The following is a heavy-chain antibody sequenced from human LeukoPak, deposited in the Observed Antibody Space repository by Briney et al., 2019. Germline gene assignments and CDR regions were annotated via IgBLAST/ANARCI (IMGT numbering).Heavy chain of an antibody. Sequence: SETLSLTCAVYSGSFSGYYWSWIRQPPGKGLEWIGEINHSGSTNYNPSLKSRVTISEDTSKNQFSLKLSSVTAADTAVYYCARSRYNWNHSHYFDYWGQGTLVTVSS. CDR3: ARSRYNWNHSHYFDY. CDR2: INHSGST. D-gene: IGHD1-20*01. J-gene: IGHJ4*02. CDR1: SGSFSGYY. V-gene: IGHV4-34*01.